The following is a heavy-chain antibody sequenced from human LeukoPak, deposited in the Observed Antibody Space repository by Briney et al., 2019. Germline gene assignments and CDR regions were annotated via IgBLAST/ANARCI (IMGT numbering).Heavy chain of an antibody. CDR1: GFTFSDYY. V-gene: IGHV3-11*05. D-gene: IGHD2-2*01. J-gene: IGHJ6*02. CDR3: ARGGRYCSSTGCYYYYGMDV. Sequence: PGGSLRLSCAASGFTFSDYYMSWIRQAPGKGLEWVSYIGRGGTHTNYADSVKGRFTISRDNAKNSLYLQMNSLRAEDTAVYYCARGGRYCSSTGCYYYYGMDVWGQGTTVTVSS. CDR2: IGRGGTHT.